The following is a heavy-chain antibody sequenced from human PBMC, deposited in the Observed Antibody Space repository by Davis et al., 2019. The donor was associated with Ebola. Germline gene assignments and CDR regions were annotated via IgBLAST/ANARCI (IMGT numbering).Heavy chain of an antibody. D-gene: IGHD4-11*01. Sequence: GGSLRLSCAASGFIFSNYGMHWVRQAPGKGLEWVAFIRYDGSNEFHADSVKGRITLSRDNLKNTLYLQINSLRPEDTAVYYCAKDRLQFAPSDNDYWGQGTLVTVSS. CDR1: GFIFSNYG. J-gene: IGHJ4*02. V-gene: IGHV3-30*02. CDR2: IRYDGSNE. CDR3: AKDRLQFAPSDNDY.